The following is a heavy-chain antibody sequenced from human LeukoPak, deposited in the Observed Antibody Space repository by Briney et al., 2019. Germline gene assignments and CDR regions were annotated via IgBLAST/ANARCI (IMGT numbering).Heavy chain of an antibody. D-gene: IGHD3-10*01. CDR3: ARTLRSSGFYS. CDR2: VFRTGST. CDR1: GGSLNNSNW. Sequence: PSETLSLNCSISGGSLNNSNWWSWVRQSPGTGLEWIGEVFRTGSTNYNPSLKSRVTLSVDKSKNRFSLRLTSMTAADSAVYYCARTLRSSGFYSWGQGTLVTVSS. V-gene: IGHV4-4*02. J-gene: IGHJ5*02.